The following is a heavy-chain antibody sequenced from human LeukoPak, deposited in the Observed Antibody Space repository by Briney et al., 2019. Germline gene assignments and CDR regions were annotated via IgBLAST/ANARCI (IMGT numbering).Heavy chain of an antibody. D-gene: IGHD3-22*01. CDR2: IYYSGST. CDR3: ARGASLDDYYGSSAENYFDY. CDR1: GGSISSYY. V-gene: IGHV4-59*01. Sequence: SETLSLTCTVSGGSISSYYWSWIRQPPGKGLEWIGYIYYSGSTNYNPSLKSRVTISVDTSKNQFSLKLSSVTAADTAVYYCARGASLDDYYGSSAENYFDYWGQGTLVTVSS. J-gene: IGHJ4*02.